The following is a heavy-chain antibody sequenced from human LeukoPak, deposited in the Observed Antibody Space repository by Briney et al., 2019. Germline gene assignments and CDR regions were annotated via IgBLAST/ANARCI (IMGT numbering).Heavy chain of an antibody. Sequence: PGGSLRLSCAASGVTFSAYRMNWVRQAPGKGLEWVSYISSGGSTIYYADSVKGRFTISRDNAKNSLYLQMNSLRDEDTAVYHCARDEAGVDVTMMVTGGIDYWGQGTLVTVSS. CDR2: ISSGGSTI. V-gene: IGHV3-48*02. CDR1: GVTFSAYR. J-gene: IGHJ4*02. CDR3: ARDEAGVDVTMMVTGGIDY. D-gene: IGHD3-22*01.